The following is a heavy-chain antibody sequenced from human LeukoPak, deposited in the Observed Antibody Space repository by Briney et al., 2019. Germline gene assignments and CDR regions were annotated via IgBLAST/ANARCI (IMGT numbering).Heavy chain of an antibody. D-gene: IGHD3-22*01. Sequence: GGSLRLSCAASGSTFSSYAMSWVRQAPGKGLEWVSAISGSGGSTYYADSVKGRFTISRDNSKNTLYLQMNSLRAEDTAVYYCAKDPYYYDSSGYSGWGQGTLVTVSS. CDR1: GSTFSSYA. CDR2: ISGSGGST. J-gene: IGHJ4*02. CDR3: AKDPYYYDSSGYSG. V-gene: IGHV3-23*01.